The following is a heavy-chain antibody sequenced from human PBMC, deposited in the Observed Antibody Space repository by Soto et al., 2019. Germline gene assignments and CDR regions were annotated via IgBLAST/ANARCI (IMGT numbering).Heavy chain of an antibody. V-gene: IGHV4-39*01. D-gene: IGHD3-10*01. CDR1: GGSISSSYYY. CDR3: ARPGNYGSGSYLYYLDY. Sequence: SETLSLTCTVSGGSISSSYYYWGWIRQPPGKGLEWIGSIYYSGSTYYNPSLKSRVTISVDTSKNQFSLKLSSVTAADTAVYYCARPGNYGSGSYLYYLDYWGQGTLVTV. J-gene: IGHJ4*02. CDR2: IYYSGST.